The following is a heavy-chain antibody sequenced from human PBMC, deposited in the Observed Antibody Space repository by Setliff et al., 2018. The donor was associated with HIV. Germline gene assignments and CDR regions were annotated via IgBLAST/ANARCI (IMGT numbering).Heavy chain of an antibody. CDR2: ITYSGSHK. CDR1: GFAFSSYA. Sequence: GGSLRLSCAASGFAFSSYAMNWVRQAPGKGLEWVSSITYSGSHKFYADSLKGRFTITRDDSKNTLYLQVNSLTTDDTAVYYCTTVCRGSCWGQGTQVTVSS. CDR3: TTVCRGSC. D-gene: IGHD2-15*01. V-gene: IGHV3-21*03. J-gene: IGHJ4*02.